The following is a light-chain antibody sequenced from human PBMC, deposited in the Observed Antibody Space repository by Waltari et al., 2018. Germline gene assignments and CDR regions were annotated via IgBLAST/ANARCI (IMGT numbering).Light chain of an antibody. J-gene: IGKJ4*01. CDR2: KAS. CDR3: QQYNSYSLLT. V-gene: IGKV1-5*03. CDR1: QSISNW. Sequence: DIQMTQSPSTLSASVGDRVTITCRASQSISNWSAWYQQKPGKAPKLLIYKASTLESGVPSRFSGSGSGTEFTLTISSLQPDDFATYYCQQYNSYSLLTFGGGTKVEIK.